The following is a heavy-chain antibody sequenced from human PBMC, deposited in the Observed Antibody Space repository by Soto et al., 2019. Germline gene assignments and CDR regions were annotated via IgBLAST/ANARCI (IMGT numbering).Heavy chain of an antibody. Sequence: QVQLQQWGAGLLKPSETLSRTCAVYGGSFSGYYWSWIRQPPGKGLEWIGEINHSGSTNYNPSLKSRVTISVDTSKNQFSLKLSSVTAAHTAVYYCARGGEDIVVVPAARYYYMDVWGKGTTVTVSS. CDR1: GGSFSGYY. CDR2: INHSGST. V-gene: IGHV4-34*01. D-gene: IGHD2-2*01. CDR3: ARGGEDIVVVPAARYYYMDV. J-gene: IGHJ6*03.